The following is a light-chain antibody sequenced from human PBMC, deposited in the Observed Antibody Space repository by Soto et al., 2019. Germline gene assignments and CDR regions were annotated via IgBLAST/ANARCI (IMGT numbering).Light chain of an antibody. CDR3: CSYAGSSTYV. Sequence: QSALTQPASVSGSPGQSITIPCTGTSSDVGGYNHVSWYQHHPGKAPKLMIYEGNKRPSGVSNRFSGSKSGNTASLTISGLQAEDEADYYCCSYAGSSTYVFGTGTKLTVL. V-gene: IGLV2-23*01. CDR1: SSDVGGYNH. CDR2: EGN. J-gene: IGLJ1*01.